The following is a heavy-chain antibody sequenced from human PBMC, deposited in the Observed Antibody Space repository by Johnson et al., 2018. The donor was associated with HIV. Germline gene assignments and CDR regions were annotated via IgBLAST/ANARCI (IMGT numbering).Heavy chain of an antibody. D-gene: IGHD3-10*01. V-gene: IGHV3-23*04. CDR1: GFTFSSYV. Sequence: VQLVESGGGVVQPGGSLRVSCAASGFTFSSYVMSWVRQAPGKGLEWVSAISGSGGSTYYTDSVKGQFTISRDNSKNTLYLQMKNLTAEDTAIYFCAKDSGNYGDNVFDIWGQGTMVTVSS. CDR3: AKDSGNYGDNVFDI. J-gene: IGHJ3*02. CDR2: ISGSGGST.